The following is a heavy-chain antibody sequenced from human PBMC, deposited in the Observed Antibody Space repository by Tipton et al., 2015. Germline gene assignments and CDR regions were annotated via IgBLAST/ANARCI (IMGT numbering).Heavy chain of an antibody. D-gene: IGHD5-18*01. J-gene: IGHJ4*02. CDR3: ARDSFGYYSFDS. V-gene: IGHV4-39*07. CDR2: LYYNDNI. Sequence: TLSLTCTVSGASISRGSVWGWIRQPPGKGLEWIVSLYYNDNIYYNPSLQSRVAMSADTSRNQFSLTLNSVAAADTAVYHCARDSFGYYSFDSWGPGTLVTVSS. CDR1: GASISRGSV.